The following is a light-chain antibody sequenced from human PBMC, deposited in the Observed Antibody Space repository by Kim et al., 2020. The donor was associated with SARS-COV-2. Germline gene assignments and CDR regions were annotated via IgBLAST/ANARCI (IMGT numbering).Light chain of an antibody. CDR2: GAS. CDR3: QQYHNWPPLT. CDR1: QSINNN. V-gene: IGKV3-15*01. Sequence: EIVMTQSPATLSVSPGEGVTLSCRAGQSINNNLAWYQQRPGQAPRLPIYGASTRATGIPARFIGGGSGTEFTLTISSLQSEDFAVYYCQQYHNWPPLTFGGGTKVDIK. J-gene: IGKJ4*01.